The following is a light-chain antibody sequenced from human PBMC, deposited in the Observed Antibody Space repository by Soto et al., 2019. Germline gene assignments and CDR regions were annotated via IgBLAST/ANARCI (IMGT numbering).Light chain of an antibody. CDR3: QQYGSPSRT. V-gene: IGKV3-20*01. Sequence: EIVLTQSPGTLSLSPGERATLSCRASQSVSSYLAWYQQKPGQAPRLLIYGASSRATGIPDRFSGSGSGTDFTLTISRLEPEDFAVYYFQQYGSPSRTFGQGPKVQIK. CDR2: GAS. J-gene: IGKJ1*01. CDR1: QSVSSY.